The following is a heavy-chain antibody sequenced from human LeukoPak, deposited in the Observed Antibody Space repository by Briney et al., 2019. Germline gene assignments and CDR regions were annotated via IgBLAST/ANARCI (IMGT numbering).Heavy chain of an antibody. V-gene: IGHV3-48*03. D-gene: IGHD3-22*01. CDR2: ISSSGSTI. CDR1: GFTFSSYE. CDR3: ARESGKWFYFDY. Sequence: GGSLRLSCAASGFTFSSYEMNWVRQAPGKGLEWVSYISSSGSTIYYADSVKGRFTISRDNAKNSLYLQMNILRAEDTAVYYCARESGKWFYFDYWGQGTLVTVSS. J-gene: IGHJ4*02.